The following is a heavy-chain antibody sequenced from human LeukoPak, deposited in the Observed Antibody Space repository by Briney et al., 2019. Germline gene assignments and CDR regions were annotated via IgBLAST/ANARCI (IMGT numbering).Heavy chain of an antibody. CDR3: ARYCNASACSMFKTFDV. D-gene: IGHD2/OR15-2a*01. Sequence: SETLSLTCTVSGDSINSAIYCWGWIRQPPGKDLEWIGTICHSGNTYYNPSLKSRVTVSVDTSKSQLSLRLNSVTAADTSVYYCARYCNASACSMFKTFDVWGQGTMVTVSS. CDR1: GDSINSAIYC. CDR2: ICHSGNT. V-gene: IGHV4-39*01. J-gene: IGHJ3*01.